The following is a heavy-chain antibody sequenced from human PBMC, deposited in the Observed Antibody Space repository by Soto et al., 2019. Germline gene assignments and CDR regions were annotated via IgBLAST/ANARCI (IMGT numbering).Heavy chain of an antibody. CDR1: GFSFSNFA. V-gene: IGHV3-23*01. D-gene: IGHD6-13*01. CDR2: IRGSGAES. Sequence: EVQLLQSGGDLVQPGGSLRVSCVASGFSFSNFAMSWVRQAPGKGLEWVSGIRGSGAESHYADSVRGRFTNSRDNSKNTVYLEMHSLNVGDTAVYYGARSEGAAGVVWFDTWGQGTLVTVSS. CDR3: ARSEGAAGVVWFDT. J-gene: IGHJ5*02.